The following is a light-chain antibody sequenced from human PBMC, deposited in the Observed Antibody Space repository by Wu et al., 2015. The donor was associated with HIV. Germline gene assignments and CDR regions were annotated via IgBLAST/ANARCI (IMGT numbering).Light chain of an antibody. CDR2: GPS. Sequence: VVTQFPATLSLSAGDRATLSCRASQSVNTKVAWYQQKPGQAPRLLVYGPSIRATGVPARFTGSGSGTDFTLTITSLQSEDFAVYFCQQYNYRPSFGGGTKV. V-gene: IGKV3-15*01. J-gene: IGKJ4*01. CDR3: QQYNYRPS. CDR1: QSVNTK.